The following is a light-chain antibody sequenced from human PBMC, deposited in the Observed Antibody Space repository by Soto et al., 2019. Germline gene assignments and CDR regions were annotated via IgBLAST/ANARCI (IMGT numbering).Light chain of an antibody. CDR3: AAWEDSLSGRGV. Sequence: QSVLTQPPSASGTPGQRVTISCSGSSSNIGSNYVYWYQQLPGTAPKLLIYRNNQRPSGVPDRFSGSKSGTSASLAISGLRSEDEADYYCAAWEDSLSGRGVFGTGTKLTVL. CDR2: RNN. J-gene: IGLJ1*01. V-gene: IGLV1-47*01. CDR1: SSNIGSNY.